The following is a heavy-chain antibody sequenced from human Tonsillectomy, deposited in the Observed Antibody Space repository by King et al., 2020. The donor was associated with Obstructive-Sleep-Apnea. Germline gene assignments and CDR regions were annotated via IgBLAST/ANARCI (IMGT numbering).Heavy chain of an antibody. CDR1: GFTVSSNY. Sequence: VQLVESGGGLVQPGGSLRLSCAASGFTVSSNYMSWVRQAPGKGLEWVSVIYSGGSTYYADSVKGRFTISRDNSKNTLYLQMNSLRAEDTAMYSCARVGYSYGYAFDIWGQGTMVTVSS. D-gene: IGHD5-18*01. V-gene: IGHV3-66*01. CDR2: IYSGGST. CDR3: ARVGYSYGYAFDI. J-gene: IGHJ3*02.